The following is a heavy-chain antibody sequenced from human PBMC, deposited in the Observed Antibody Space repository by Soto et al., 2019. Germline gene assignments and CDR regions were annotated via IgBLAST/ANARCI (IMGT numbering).Heavy chain of an antibody. V-gene: IGHV3-30*18. CDR1: GFTFSSYG. CDR3: AKARDGPFDY. Sequence: QVQLVESGGGVVQPGRSLRLSCAASGFTFSSYGMHWVRQAPGKGLEWVAVISYDGSNKYYADSVKGRFTISRDNSKNTLHLQMNSLRAEDTAVYYCAKARDGPFDYWGQGTLVTVSS. J-gene: IGHJ4*02. CDR2: ISYDGSNK.